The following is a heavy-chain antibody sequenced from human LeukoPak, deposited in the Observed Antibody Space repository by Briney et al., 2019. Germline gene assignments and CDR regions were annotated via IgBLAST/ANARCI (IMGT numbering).Heavy chain of an antibody. CDR3: ARSEMSTITFPDY. Sequence: GGSLRLSCAASGFTFSSYSMNWVRQAPGKGLEWVSYISSSSSTIYYADSVKGRFTISRDNAKNSLYLQMNSLRAEDTAVYYCARSEMSTITFPDYWGQGTPVTVSS. V-gene: IGHV3-48*04. CDR2: ISSSSSTI. J-gene: IGHJ4*02. CDR1: GFTFSSYS. D-gene: IGHD5-24*01.